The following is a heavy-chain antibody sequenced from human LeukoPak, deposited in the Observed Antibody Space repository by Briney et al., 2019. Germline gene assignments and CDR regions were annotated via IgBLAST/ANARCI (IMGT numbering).Heavy chain of an antibody. Sequence: SETLSLTCAVYGGSFSSYYWGWIRQPPGKGLEWIGSIYYSGSTYYNPSLKSRVTISVDTSKNQFSLKLSSVTAADTAVYYCARRARWLQSGFDYWGQGTLVTVSS. D-gene: IGHD5-24*01. V-gene: IGHV4-39*01. CDR3: ARRARWLQSGFDY. CDR1: GGSFSSYY. J-gene: IGHJ4*02. CDR2: IYYSGST.